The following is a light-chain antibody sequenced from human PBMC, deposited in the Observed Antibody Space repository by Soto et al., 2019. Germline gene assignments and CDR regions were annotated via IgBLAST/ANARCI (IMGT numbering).Light chain of an antibody. CDR1: QSVGSY. CDR3: QQRSDWPST. Sequence: IVLTQSPATLSLSPGDRATLSCRASQSVGSYLGWYQQRPGQAPRLLIYDASNRATGIPARFSGSGSGTDFTLTISSLEPEDFAVYYCQQRSDWPSTVGGGTKVEIK. J-gene: IGKJ4*01. V-gene: IGKV3-11*01. CDR2: DAS.